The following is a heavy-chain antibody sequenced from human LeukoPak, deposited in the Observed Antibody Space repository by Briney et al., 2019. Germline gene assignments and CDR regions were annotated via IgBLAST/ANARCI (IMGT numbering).Heavy chain of an antibody. J-gene: IGHJ6*03. CDR2: IYSSGNT. CDR1: GGSINIYY. D-gene: IGHD3-22*01. Sequence: AETLSLTCTVSGGSINIYYWSWLRQPPGKGLEWIGRIYSSGNTNYNPSLKIRVTITIDTSKNQFSLKLSAVTAADTDVYYCPRRRPPRKYYNTRGSYYYYIDVGGEGTTVTDSS. V-gene: IGHV4-4*07. CDR3: PRRRPPRKYYNTRGSYYYYIDV.